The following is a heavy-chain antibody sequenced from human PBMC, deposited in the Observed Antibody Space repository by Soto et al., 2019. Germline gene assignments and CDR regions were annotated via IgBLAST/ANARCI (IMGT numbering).Heavy chain of an antibody. Sequence: VGSLRLSCAASGFTFSNDWMTWVRQGPGKGLEWVSRIISDGSRVTYADSVKGRFTISRDNAKNTLYLQMHSLRAEDTAVYYCARERTSKGGMDVWGQGTTVTVSS. J-gene: IGHJ6*02. CDR1: GFTFSNDW. V-gene: IGHV3-74*03. CDR3: ARERTSKGGMDV. CDR2: IISDGSRV.